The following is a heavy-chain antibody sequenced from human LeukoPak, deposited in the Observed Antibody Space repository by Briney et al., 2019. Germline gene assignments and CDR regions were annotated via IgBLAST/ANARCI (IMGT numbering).Heavy chain of an antibody. D-gene: IGHD3-3*01. CDR3: ARGPKTYYDFWSGYYEIDY. CDR2: IYPGDSDA. V-gene: IGHV5-51*01. CDR1: GYSFTSYW. J-gene: IGHJ4*02. Sequence: GESLKISCKGSGYSFTSYWIGWVRQMPGKGLEWMGIIYPGDSDAGYSPSFQGQVTISADKSISTAYLQWSSLKASDTAMYYCARGPKTYYDFWSGYYEIDYWGQGTLVTVSS.